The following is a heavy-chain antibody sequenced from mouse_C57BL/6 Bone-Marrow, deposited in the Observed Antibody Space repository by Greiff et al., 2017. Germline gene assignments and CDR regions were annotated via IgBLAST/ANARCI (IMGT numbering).Heavy chain of an antibody. CDR3: ARETGY. CDR2: ISDGGSYT. J-gene: IGHJ2*01. CDR1: GFTFSSYA. V-gene: IGHV5-4*01. Sequence: EVKLVESGGGLVKPGGSLKLSCAASGFTFSSYAMSWVRQTPEKRLEWVATISDGGSYTYYPANVKGRFTISRDNAKNNLYLQMSHLKSEDTAMYYCARETGYWGQGTTLTVSS.